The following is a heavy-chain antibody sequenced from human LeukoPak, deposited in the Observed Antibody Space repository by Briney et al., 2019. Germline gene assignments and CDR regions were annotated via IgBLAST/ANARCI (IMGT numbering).Heavy chain of an antibody. CDR1: GYTFTSYY. CDR2: INPSGGST. V-gene: IGHV1-46*01. Sequence: ASVKVSCKASGYTFTSYYMHWVRQAPGQGLEWMGIINPSGGSTSYAQKFQGRVTMTEDTSTDTAYMELSSLRSEDTAVYYCATLYYYDSSGYYHDWFDPWGQGTLVTVSS. J-gene: IGHJ5*02. CDR3: ATLYYYDSSGYYHDWFDP. D-gene: IGHD3-22*01.